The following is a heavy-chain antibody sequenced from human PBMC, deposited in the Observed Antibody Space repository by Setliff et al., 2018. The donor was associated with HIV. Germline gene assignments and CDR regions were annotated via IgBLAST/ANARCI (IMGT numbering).Heavy chain of an antibody. CDR2: IATYNGNT. CDR1: GYTFNSYG. CDR3: ARGVSQAYTYGSGAYYYFDF. D-gene: IGHD6-19*01. J-gene: IGHJ4*02. V-gene: IGHV1-18*01. Sequence: QVRQTLASVKVSCKASGYTFNSYGISWVRQAPGQGPEWVGWIATYNGNTNYAQRLQGRVTLTTDTSTSTAYMELRSLRFDDTAVYFCARGVSQAYTYGSGAYYYFDFWGLGTLVTVSS.